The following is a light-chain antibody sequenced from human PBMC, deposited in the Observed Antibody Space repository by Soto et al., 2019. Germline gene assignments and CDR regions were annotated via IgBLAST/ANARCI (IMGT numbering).Light chain of an antibody. CDR1: QSFRGL. CDR2: GAS. J-gene: IGKJ1*01. V-gene: IGKV3-15*01. Sequence: PGVRATLSCRASQSFRGLLAWYQQKPGQAPRLLIYGASTRATGIPARFSGSGSETEFTLTISSLQAEDSAVYFCQQYNNWPTWTFGQGTKVDIK. CDR3: QQYNNWPTWT.